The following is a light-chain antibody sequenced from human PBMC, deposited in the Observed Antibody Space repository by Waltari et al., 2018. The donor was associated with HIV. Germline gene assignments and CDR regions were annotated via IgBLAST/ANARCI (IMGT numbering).Light chain of an antibody. CDR3: QQYYTYWIT. V-gene: IGKV1-8*01. J-gene: IGKJ4*01. Sequence: AIRMTQSPSSFSASVGDIVTITCRASQGISTYLAWYQQQPGKAPELLIYETSTLQSGVQSRFSGSGSGTDFTLTISGLQSEDFATYVCQQYYTYWITFGGGTKVDI. CDR1: QGISTY. CDR2: ETS.